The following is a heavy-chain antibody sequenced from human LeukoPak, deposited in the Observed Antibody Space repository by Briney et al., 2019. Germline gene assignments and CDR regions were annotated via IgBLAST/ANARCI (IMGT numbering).Heavy chain of an antibody. CDR3: ARPWACSSASCYTSYFDY. Sequence: GGSLRLSCAASGFTFSTYAFHWVRQAPGKGLEWVAVISYDGSDKNYADSVKGRFTISRDNPKDTLYLQMNGLSAEDTAVYYCARPWACSSASCYTSYFDYWGQGTLVTVSS. J-gene: IGHJ4*02. CDR1: GFTFSTYA. CDR2: ISYDGSDK. D-gene: IGHD2-2*02. V-gene: IGHV3-30*01.